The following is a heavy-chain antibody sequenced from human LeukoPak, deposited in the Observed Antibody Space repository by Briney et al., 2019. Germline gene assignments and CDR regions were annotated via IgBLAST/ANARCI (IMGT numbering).Heavy chain of an antibody. CDR2: ISYDGSNK. CDR3: ARDRSLED. V-gene: IGHV3-30*04. J-gene: IGHJ4*02. Sequence: GGSLRLSCAASGFTFSSYAMHWVRQAPGKGLEWVADISYDGSNKYYADSVKGRFTISRDNAKNSLYLQMNSLRAEDTAVYYCARDRSLEDWGQGTLVTVSS. CDR1: GFTFSSYA.